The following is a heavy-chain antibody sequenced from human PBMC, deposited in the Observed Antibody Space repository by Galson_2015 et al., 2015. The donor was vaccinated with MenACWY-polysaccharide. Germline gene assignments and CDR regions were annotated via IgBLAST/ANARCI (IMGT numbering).Heavy chain of an antibody. J-gene: IGHJ4*02. CDR2: IYSGGST. Sequence: SLRLSCAASGFTASSNYMSWVRQAPGKGLEWVSVIYSGGSTYYADSVKGRFTISRDNSKNTLYLQMNSLRAEDTAVYYCARDGGQQLVPALGYWGQGTLVTVSS. V-gene: IGHV3-66*02. CDR3: ARDGGQQLVPALGY. CDR1: GFTASSNY. D-gene: IGHD6-13*01.